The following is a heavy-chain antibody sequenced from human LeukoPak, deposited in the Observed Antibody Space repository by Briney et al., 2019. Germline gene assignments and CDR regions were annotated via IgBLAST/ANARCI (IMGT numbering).Heavy chain of an antibody. CDR3: AKDLSRRITIFGVVKW. CDR1: GFTFSSYG. CDR2: ISYDGSNK. Sequence: GRSLRLSCAASGFTFSSYGMHWVRQAPGKGLEWVAVISYDGSNKYYADSVKGRFTISRDNSKNTLYLQMNSLRAEDTAVYYCAKDLSRRITIFGVVKWWGQGTLVTVSS. D-gene: IGHD3-3*01. V-gene: IGHV3-30*18. J-gene: IGHJ4*02.